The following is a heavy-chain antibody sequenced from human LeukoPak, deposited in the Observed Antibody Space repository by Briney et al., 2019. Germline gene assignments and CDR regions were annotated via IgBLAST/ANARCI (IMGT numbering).Heavy chain of an antibody. CDR3: ARFMTTVTTFRRYYYGMDV. CDR1: GYTFTSYD. D-gene: IGHD4-17*01. J-gene: IGHJ6*02. Sequence: ASVKVSCKASGYTFTSYDINWVRQATGQGLEWMGWMNPNSGNTGYAQKFQGRVTMTRNTSISTAYMGLSSLRSEDTAVYYCARFMTTVTTFRRYYYGMDVWGQGTTVTVSS. V-gene: IGHV1-8*01. CDR2: MNPNSGNT.